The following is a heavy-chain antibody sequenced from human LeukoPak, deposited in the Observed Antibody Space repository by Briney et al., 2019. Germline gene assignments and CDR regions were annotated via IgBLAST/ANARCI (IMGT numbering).Heavy chain of an antibody. D-gene: IGHD1-26*01. J-gene: IGHJ4*02. CDR2: INHSGST. CDR3: ARHVISGSYSFDY. CDR1: GGSFSGYY. Sequence: PSETLSLTCAVYGGSFSGYYWSWIRQPPGKGLEWIGEINHSGSTNYNPSLKSRVTISVDTSKNQFSLKLSSVTAADTAVYYCARHVISGSYSFDYWGQGTLVTVSS. V-gene: IGHV4-34*01.